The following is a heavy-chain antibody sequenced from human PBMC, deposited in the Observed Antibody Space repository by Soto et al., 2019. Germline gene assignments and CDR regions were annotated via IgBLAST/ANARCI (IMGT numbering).Heavy chain of an antibody. CDR2: IIPILGIA. J-gene: IGHJ6*02. V-gene: IGHV1-69*04. CDR1: GGTFSIYT. D-gene: IGHD3-10*01. Sequence: ASVTVSCKASGGTFSIYTISWARQAAAQGLEWMGRIIPILGIANYAQKFQGRVTITADKSTSTAYMELSSLRSEDTAVYYCAREEGRGVIMKGPGMDVWGQGTTVNVSS. CDR3: AREEGRGVIMKGPGMDV.